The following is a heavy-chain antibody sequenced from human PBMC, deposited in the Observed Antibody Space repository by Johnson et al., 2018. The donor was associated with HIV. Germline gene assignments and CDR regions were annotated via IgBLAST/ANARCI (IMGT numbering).Heavy chain of an antibody. CDR1: GFTFSSYG. CDR3: ARDGYNYAFDI. J-gene: IGHJ3*02. Sequence: VQLVESGGGVVQPGGSLRLSCAASGFTFSSYGMHWVRQAPGKGLEWVAFIRYDGSSKYYADSVKGRFTISRDNVKNSLYLQMNSLRAEDTAVYYCARDGYNYAFDIWGQGTMVTVSS. CDR2: IRYDGSSK. D-gene: IGHD5-24*01. V-gene: IGHV3-30*02.